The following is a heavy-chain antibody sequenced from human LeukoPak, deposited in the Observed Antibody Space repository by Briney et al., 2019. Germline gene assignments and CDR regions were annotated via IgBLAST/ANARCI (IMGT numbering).Heavy chain of an antibody. V-gene: IGHV3-30*01. Sequence: GGSLRLSCSASGFTFSDYSMHWVRQAPGKGFDWETVVSHDGSKMYYADSVEGRFTISRDNSKDMVYLQMNRLTSEDTAVYYCVRGGSEVVVAAALGAFDIWGQGTMVTVSS. D-gene: IGHD2-15*01. CDR1: GFTFSDYS. CDR2: VSHDGSKM. J-gene: IGHJ3*02. CDR3: VRGGSEVVVAAALGAFDI.